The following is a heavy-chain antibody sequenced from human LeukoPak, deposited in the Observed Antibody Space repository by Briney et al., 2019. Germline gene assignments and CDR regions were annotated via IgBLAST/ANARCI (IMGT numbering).Heavy chain of an antibody. J-gene: IGHJ5*02. V-gene: IGHV1-18*01. Sequence: GASVKVSCKASGYTFTSYGISWVRQAPGQGLEWMGWISAYNGNTNYAQKFQGRVTITADESTSTAYMELSSLRSEDTAVYYCAPLFGHSSSWYDWFDPWGQGTLVTVSS. CDR3: APLFGHSSSWYDWFDP. CDR1: GYTFTSYG. CDR2: ISAYNGNT. D-gene: IGHD6-13*01.